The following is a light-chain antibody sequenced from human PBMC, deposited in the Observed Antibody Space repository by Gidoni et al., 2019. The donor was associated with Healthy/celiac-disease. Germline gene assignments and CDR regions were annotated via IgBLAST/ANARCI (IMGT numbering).Light chain of an antibody. Sequence: KPGQAPVLVIYGKNNRPSGIPDRFSGSSSGNTASLTITGAQAEDEADYYCNSRDSSGNHSFGTGTKVTVL. CDR2: GKN. J-gene: IGLJ1*01. CDR3: NSRDSSGNHS. V-gene: IGLV3-19*01.